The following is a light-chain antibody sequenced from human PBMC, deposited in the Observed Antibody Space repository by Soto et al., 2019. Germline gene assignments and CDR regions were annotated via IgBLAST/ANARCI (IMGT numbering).Light chain of an antibody. CDR3: QQHGQWPIT. CDR2: AAS. J-gene: IGKJ5*01. Sequence: DIQMTQSPSSLSGCVGDRVTITCRASQSISGYLNWYQQKPGKAPKLLIYAASSLQSGVPSRFSGSGSGTEFTLTISSLQPEDFATYYCQQHGQWPITFGQGTRLEIK. CDR1: QSISGY. V-gene: IGKV1-39*01.